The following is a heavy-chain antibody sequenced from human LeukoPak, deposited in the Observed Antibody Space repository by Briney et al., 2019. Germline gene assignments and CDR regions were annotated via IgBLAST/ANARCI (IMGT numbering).Heavy chain of an antibody. Sequence: SETLSLICTVSGDSISSYYWTWIRQPAGKGLEWIGRVDSSGSAIYNPSLKSRVTISVDTSKNQFSLKLSSVTAADTAVYYCARRGQLWLHVPSRGYNWFDPWGQGTLVTVSS. J-gene: IGHJ5*02. CDR2: VDSSGSA. CDR3: ARRGQLWLHVPSRGYNWFDP. D-gene: IGHD5-18*01. V-gene: IGHV4-4*07. CDR1: GDSISSYY.